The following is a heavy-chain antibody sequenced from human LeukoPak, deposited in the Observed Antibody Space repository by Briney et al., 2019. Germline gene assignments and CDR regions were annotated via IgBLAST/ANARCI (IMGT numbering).Heavy chain of an antibody. Sequence: SETLSLTCTVSGGSISSYYWSWIRQPPGKGLEWIGYIYDSGSTNYNPSLKSRVTISVDTSKNQFSLKLSSVTAADTAVYYCARDLGSGSGNYWFDHWGLGTLVTVSS. V-gene: IGHV4-59*01. CDR1: GGSISSYY. CDR2: IYDSGST. D-gene: IGHD3-10*01. J-gene: IGHJ5*02. CDR3: ARDLGSGSGNYWFDH.